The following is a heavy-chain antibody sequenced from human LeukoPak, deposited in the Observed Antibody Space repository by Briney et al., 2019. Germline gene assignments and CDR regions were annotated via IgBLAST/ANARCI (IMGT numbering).Heavy chain of an antibody. CDR3: ASCPYSSGYTYYFDY. V-gene: IGHV3-48*03. Sequence: QPGGSLRLSCAASGFTFSSYEMNWVRQAPGKGLECVSYISSSGSTIYYADSVKGRFTISRDNAKNSLYLQMNSLRAEDTAVYYCASCPYSSGYTYYFDYWGQGTLVTVSS. CDR2: ISSSGSTI. J-gene: IGHJ4*02. D-gene: IGHD3-22*01. CDR1: GFTFSSYE.